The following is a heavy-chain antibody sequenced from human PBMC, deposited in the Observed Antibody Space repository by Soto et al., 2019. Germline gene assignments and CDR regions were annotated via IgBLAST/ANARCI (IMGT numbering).Heavy chain of an antibody. V-gene: IGHV1-69*02. CDR1: GGTFSSYT. D-gene: IGHD2-2*01. CDR2: IIPILGIA. J-gene: IGHJ4*02. CDR3: AGGAGVPAANFGY. Sequence: QVQLVQSGAEVKKPGSSVKVSCKASGGTFSSYTISWVRQAPGQGLEWMGRIIPILGIANYAQKFQGRVTITADKSTSTAYMELSSRRSEATAVYYCAGGAGVPAANFGYWGQGTLVTVSS.